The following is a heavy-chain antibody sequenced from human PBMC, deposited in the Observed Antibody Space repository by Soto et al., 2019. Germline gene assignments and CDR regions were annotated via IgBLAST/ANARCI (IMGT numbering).Heavy chain of an antibody. D-gene: IGHD5-18*01. J-gene: IGHJ4*02. V-gene: IGHV4-38-2*01. CDR2: IYHSGTT. CDR3: ARHYGYNYGYIDF. Sequence: PSETLSLTCAVSGYSIGSADYWGWIRQPPGKGLEWIGNIYHSGTTYYSPSLRGRVTIPVDTSKNQFSLRLGSVTAADTGVYYCARHYGYNYGYIDFWGPGTLVTVSS. CDR1: GYSIGSADY.